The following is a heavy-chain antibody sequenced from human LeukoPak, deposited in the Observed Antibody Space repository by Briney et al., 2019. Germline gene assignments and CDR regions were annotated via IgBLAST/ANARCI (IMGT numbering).Heavy chain of an antibody. J-gene: IGHJ4*02. V-gene: IGHV3-7*01. Sequence: GGSLRLSCAASGFTFSTYWMGWVRQAPGKGLEWVANIKPDGSEVYYVDSVRDRFTISRDNAKNSLYLQINSLRDEDTAVYHCVIPTRSSVGYWGQGTLVIVSS. CDR1: GFTFSTYW. D-gene: IGHD2-15*01. CDR2: IKPDGSEV. CDR3: VIPTRSSVGY.